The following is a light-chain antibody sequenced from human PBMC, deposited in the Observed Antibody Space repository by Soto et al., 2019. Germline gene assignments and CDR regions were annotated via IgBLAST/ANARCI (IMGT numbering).Light chain of an antibody. CDR3: QQYGNSPLT. CDR1: QSVSNNY. V-gene: IGKV3-20*01. J-gene: IGKJ4*01. CDR2: GAS. Sequence: EIVLTQSPGTLSLSPVERATLSCRASQSVSNNYLAWYQQKPGQAPRLLIYGASNRATGIPTRFSGSGSGTDFTLTISRLEPEDFAVYYCQQYGNSPLTCGGGTKGDIK.